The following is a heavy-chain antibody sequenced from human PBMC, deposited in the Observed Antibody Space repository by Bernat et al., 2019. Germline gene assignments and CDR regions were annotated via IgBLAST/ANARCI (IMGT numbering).Heavy chain of an antibody. V-gene: IGHV3-74*01. J-gene: IGHJ3*02. Sequence: EVQLVESGGGLVQPGGSLRLSCAASGFTFSSNWMHWVRQAPGKGLVWVSRINSDGRSTSYADFAKGRFTISRDNAKNTLYLQMNSLRAEDTAVYYCASEVRGVIAALDIWGQGTMVTVSS. D-gene: IGHD3-10*01. CDR1: GFTFSSNW. CDR2: INSDGRST. CDR3: ASEVRGVIAALDI.